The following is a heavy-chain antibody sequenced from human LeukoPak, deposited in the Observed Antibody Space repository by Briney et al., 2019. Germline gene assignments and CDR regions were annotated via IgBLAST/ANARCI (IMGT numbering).Heavy chain of an antibody. CDR2: ISSSGVST. V-gene: IGHV3-23*01. CDR1: GFTFSSYA. CDR3: ARESTVGPIQTDALDI. Sequence: GGSLRLSCAASGFTFSSYAMSWVRQALGKGLEWVSSISSSGVSTYYADSVKGRFTISRDNSKNTLYLQMNSLGAEDTAVYYCARESTVGPIQTDALDIWGQGTMVTVSS. D-gene: IGHD1-26*01. J-gene: IGHJ3*02.